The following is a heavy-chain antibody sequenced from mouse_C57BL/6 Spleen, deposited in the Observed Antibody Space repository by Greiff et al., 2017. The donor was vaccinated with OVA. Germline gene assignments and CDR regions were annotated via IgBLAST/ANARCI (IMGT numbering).Heavy chain of an antibody. CDR2: IDPETGGT. Sequence: QVQLQQPGAELVKPGASVKLSCKASGYTFTDYEMHWVKQTPVHGLEWIGAIDPETGGTAYNQKFKGKAILTADKSSSTAYMELRSLTSEDSAVYYCTRSPVTGWYFDVWGTGTTVTVSS. CDR3: TRSPVTGWYFDV. J-gene: IGHJ1*03. CDR1: GYTFTDYE. V-gene: IGHV1-15*01. D-gene: IGHD2-13*01.